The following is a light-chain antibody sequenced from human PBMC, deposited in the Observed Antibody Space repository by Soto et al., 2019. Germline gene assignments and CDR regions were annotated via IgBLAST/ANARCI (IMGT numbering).Light chain of an antibody. Sequence: DIQMTQSPSSLSAFVGDRVTITCRASQNIRSYLNWYQQKPGKAPKLLIYAASRLQSGVPSRFSGNGSGADFTLTIRGLNPEYFARYYFQQSYSTKWTFGAGTKVDI. CDR1: QNIRSY. CDR2: AAS. V-gene: IGKV1-39*01. CDR3: QQSYSTKWT. J-gene: IGKJ1*01.